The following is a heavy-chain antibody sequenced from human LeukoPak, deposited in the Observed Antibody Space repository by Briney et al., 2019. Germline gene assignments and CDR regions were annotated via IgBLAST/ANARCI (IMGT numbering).Heavy chain of an antibody. J-gene: IGHJ4*02. CDR2: IYYSGST. CDR3: ARHVEMYPSYYFDY. CDR1: GDSIISSNFY. V-gene: IGHV4-39*01. D-gene: IGHD5-24*01. Sequence: SKTLSLTCTVSGDSIISSNFYWGWIRQPPGKGLEWIGSIYYSGSTYYNPSLKSRVTISVDTSKNQFSLKLSSVTAADTAVYYCARHVEMYPSYYFDYWGQGTLVTVSS.